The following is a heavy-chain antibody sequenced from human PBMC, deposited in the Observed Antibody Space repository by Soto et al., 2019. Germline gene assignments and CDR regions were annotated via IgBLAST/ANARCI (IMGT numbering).Heavy chain of an antibody. J-gene: IGHJ6*01. Sequence: GGSLRLSCAASGFTFSSYWMHWVRQAPGKGLGWVSRSNSDGSGTSYADSVPGRFTISRDNAKNTLYPQMNRLRAEDTAVYYFASASPFRDFCSGDYSASTGTGVWCQGTTVTV. CDR1: GFTFSSYW. CDR2: SNSDGSGT. CDR3: ASASPFRDFCSGDYSASTGTGV. D-gene: IGHD3-3*01. V-gene: IGHV3-74*01.